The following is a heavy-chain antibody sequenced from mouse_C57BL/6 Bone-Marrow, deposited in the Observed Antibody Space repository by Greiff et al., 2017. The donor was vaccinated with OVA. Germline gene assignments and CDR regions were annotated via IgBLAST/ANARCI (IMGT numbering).Heavy chain of an antibody. CDR1: GYAFTNYL. V-gene: IGHV1-85*01. CDR3: ERSRITTVEGYAMAY. J-gene: IGHJ4*01. Sequence: QVQLQQSGAELVRPGTSVKVSCKASGYAFTNYLIEWVKQRPGQGLEWIGWIYPRDGSTKYNEKFKGKATLTVDTSSSTAYMELHSLTSEDSAVYFCERSRITTVEGYAMAYWGQGTSVTVSS. CDR2: IYPRDGST. D-gene: IGHD1-1*01.